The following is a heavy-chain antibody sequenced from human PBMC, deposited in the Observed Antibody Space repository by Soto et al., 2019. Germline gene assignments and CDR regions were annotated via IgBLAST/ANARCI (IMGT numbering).Heavy chain of an antibody. Sequence: QVQLVESGGGVVQPGRSLRLSCAASGFTFSSYGMHWVRQAPGKGLEWVAVISYDGSNKYYADSVKGRFTISRDNSKNTLYLQMNSLRAEDTAVYYCARDPYYYDSSGYYWVYWGQGTLVTVSS. CDR2: ISYDGSNK. CDR3: ARDPYYYDSSGYYWVY. J-gene: IGHJ4*02. D-gene: IGHD3-22*01. V-gene: IGHV3-30*03. CDR1: GFTFSSYG.